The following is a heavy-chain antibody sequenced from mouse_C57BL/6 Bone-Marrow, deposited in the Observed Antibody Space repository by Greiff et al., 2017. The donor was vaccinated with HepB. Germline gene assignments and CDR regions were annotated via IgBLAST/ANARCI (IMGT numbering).Heavy chain of an antibody. J-gene: IGHJ3*01. V-gene: IGHV5-12*01. Sequence: EVKLVESGGGLVQPGGSLKLSCAASGFTFSDYYMYWVRRTPEKRLEWVAYISNGGGSTYYPDTVKGRFTISRDNAKNTLYLQMSRLKSEDTAMYYCARGRYYGSSEFAYWGQGTLVTVSA. CDR3: ARGRYYGSSEFAY. CDR2: ISNGGGST. CDR1: GFTFSDYY. D-gene: IGHD1-1*01.